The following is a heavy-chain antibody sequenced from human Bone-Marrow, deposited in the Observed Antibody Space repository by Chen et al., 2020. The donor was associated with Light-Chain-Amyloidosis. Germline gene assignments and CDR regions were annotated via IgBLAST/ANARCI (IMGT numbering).Heavy chain of an antibody. CDR3: ASPLDT. CDR1: GFSLNSGYY. J-gene: IGHJ5*02. V-gene: IGHV4-38-2*01. Sequence: QVQLQESGPGLVKHSETLFLTCGVSGFSLNSGYYWCWIRQPPGKGLEWIGSVYHSGGSYYNPSLKNRVTISVDTPKNQVSLRLNSVTAADTAVYYCASPLDTWGPGTLVIVSS. CDR2: VYHSGGS.